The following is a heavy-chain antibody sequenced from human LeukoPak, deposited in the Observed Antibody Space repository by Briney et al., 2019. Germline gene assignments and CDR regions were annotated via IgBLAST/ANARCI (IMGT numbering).Heavy chain of an antibody. J-gene: IGHJ4*02. CDR1: GFTFSAYS. Sequence: GGSLRLSCAASGFTFSAYSMHWVRQAPGKGLEWVSAISSSSSHIFYADSVKGRFTISRDNAKNSLYLQMNSLTAEDTAVYYCARGLVSAYGSGTYYFDSWGQGSLVTVSS. CDR2: ISSSSSHI. CDR3: ARGLVSAYGSGTYYFDS. D-gene: IGHD3-10*01. V-gene: IGHV3-21*01.